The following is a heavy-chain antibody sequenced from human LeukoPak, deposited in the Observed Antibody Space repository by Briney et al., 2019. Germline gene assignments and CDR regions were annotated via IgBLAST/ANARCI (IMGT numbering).Heavy chain of an antibody. CDR3: AAFIATKLDH. J-gene: IGHJ5*02. CDR1: GFTFSDYN. D-gene: IGHD2-21*01. Sequence: PGGSLGLSCAASGFTFSDYNMRWIRQAPGKGLEWVSSISRSGSTKYYADSVKGRFTISRDNAKNSLFLQMNSLRAEDTAVYYCAAFIATKLDHWGQGILVTVSA. V-gene: IGHV3-11*01. CDR2: ISRSGSTK.